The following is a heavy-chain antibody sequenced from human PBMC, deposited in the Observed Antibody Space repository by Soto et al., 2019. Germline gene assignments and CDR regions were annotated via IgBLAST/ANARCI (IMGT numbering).Heavy chain of an antibody. V-gene: IGHV3-74*01. CDR2: INGDGSTT. J-gene: IGHJ4*02. CDR3: ARPRYDGSGTPFDH. Sequence: EVQLVESGGGLVQPGGSLRLSCAASGFTFSSYWMHWVRQAPGKGLVWVSRINGDGSTTSYADSVKGRFIISRDNAKNMLYLQTSSLRAEATAVYYCARPRYDGSGTPFDHWGQGTLVTVSS. D-gene: IGHD3-22*01. CDR1: GFTFSSYW.